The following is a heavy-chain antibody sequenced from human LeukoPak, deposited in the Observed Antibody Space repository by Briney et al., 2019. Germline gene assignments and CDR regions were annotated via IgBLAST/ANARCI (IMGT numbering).Heavy chain of an antibody. CDR3: ARDYREVDKASA. CDR2: INPNSGGT. V-gene: IGHV1-2*02. D-gene: IGHD3-16*02. Sequence: ASVKVSCKASGYTFTGYYMHWVRQAPGQGLEWMGWINPNSGGTNYAQKFQGRVTMTRDTSISTAYMELSRLRSNDTAVYYCARDYREVDKASACGQGTLVTAYS. CDR1: GYTFTGYY. J-gene: IGHJ1*01.